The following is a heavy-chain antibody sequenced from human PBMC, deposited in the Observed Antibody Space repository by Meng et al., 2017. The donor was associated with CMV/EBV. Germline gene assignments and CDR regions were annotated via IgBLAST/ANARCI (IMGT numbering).Heavy chain of an antibody. J-gene: IGHJ5*02. CDR3: ARQGYYHDIGWFDP. CDR2: IYYSGST. Sequence: SETLSLTCTVSGGSISSSSYYWGWIRQPPGKGLEWIGSIYYSGSTYYNPSLKSRVTISVDTSKNQFSLKLSSVTAADTAVYYCARQGYYHDIGWFDPWGQGTLVTVSS. D-gene: IGHD3-22*01. V-gene: IGHV4-39*01. CDR1: GGSISSSSYY.